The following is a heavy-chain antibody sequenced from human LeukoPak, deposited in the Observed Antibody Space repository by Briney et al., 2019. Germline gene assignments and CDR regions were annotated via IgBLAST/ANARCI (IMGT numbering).Heavy chain of an antibody. CDR3: ARDRDWNSGFDY. CDR1: GFTFSTYN. Sequence: PGGSLTLSSVVSGFTFSTYNMNWVRQAPGKGLEWVASISTRHNYIYHADSVTGRFTISRDNARNSLYLQMNSRRAEDTAVYYCARDRDWNSGFDYWGQGTLVTVSS. D-gene: IGHD1-7*01. V-gene: IGHV3-21*01. J-gene: IGHJ4*02. CDR2: ISTRHNYI.